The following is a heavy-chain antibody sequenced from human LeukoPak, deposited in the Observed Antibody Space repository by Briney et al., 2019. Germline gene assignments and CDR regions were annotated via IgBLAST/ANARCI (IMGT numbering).Heavy chain of an antibody. Sequence: PSETLSLTCTVSGGSISSGGYYWSWIRQHPAKGLEWIGYIYYSGSTYYNPSLKSRVTISVDTSKNQFSLKLSSVTAADTAVYYCARALYSSSWPFDYWGQGTLVNVSS. D-gene: IGHD6-13*01. J-gene: IGHJ4*02. CDR2: IYYSGST. CDR3: ARALYSSSWPFDY. CDR1: GGSISSGGYY. V-gene: IGHV4-31*03.